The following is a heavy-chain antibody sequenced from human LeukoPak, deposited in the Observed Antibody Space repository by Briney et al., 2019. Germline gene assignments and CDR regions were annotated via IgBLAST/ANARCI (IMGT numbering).Heavy chain of an antibody. CDR1: GGSISSSNW. J-gene: IGHJ3*02. D-gene: IGHD3-22*01. CDR2: IYHSGST. V-gene: IGHV4-4*02. Sequence: SETLSLTCAVSGGSISSSNWWSWVRQPPGKGLEWIGEIYHSGSTNYNPSLKSRVTISVDKSKNQFSLKLSSVTAADTAVYYCARKDYYDSSGYVDMWGQGTMVTVSS. CDR3: ARKDYYDSSGYVDM.